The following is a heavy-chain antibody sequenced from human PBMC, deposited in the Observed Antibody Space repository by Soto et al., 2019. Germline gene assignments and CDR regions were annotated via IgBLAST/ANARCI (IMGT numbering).Heavy chain of an antibody. CDR1: GFTFSSYG. Sequence: PGGSLRLSCAASGFTFSSYGMHRVRQAPGKGPEWVAVIWYDGSNKYYADSVKGRFTISRDNSKYTLYLQMNSLRAEDTAVYYCARGYCSGGSCYVYGHIPRGPPPYWGQGTLVTVSS. J-gene: IGHJ4*02. V-gene: IGHV3-33*01. CDR3: ARGYCSGGSCYVYGHIPRGPPPY. CDR2: IWYDGSNK. D-gene: IGHD2-15*01.